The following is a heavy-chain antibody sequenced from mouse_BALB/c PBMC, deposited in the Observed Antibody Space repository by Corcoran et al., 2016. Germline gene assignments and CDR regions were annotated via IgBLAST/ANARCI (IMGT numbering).Heavy chain of an antibody. Sequence: EVQLQQSGAELVTPGASVKLSCTASGFNIKDTYMHWVKQRPEQGLEWIGRIDPANGNTKYDPKFQGKATITADTSSNTAYLQLSSLTSEDTAVYYCASFTTVVEDYWGQGTTLTVSS. CDR2: IDPANGNT. V-gene: IGHV14-3*02. D-gene: IGHD1-1*01. J-gene: IGHJ2*01. CDR1: GFNIKDTY. CDR3: ASFTTVVEDY.